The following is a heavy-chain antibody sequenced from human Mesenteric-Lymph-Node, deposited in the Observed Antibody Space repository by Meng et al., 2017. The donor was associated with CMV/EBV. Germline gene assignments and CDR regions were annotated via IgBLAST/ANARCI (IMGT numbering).Heavy chain of an antibody. CDR1: GFTFFDFA. V-gene: IGHV3-23*01. CDR3: ARDLTPAGDDNFYGMDV. J-gene: IGHJ6*02. CDR2: IDGSGINT. Sequence: GGSLRLSCAASGFTFFDFAMNWVRQAPGKGLEWVSSIDGSGINTYYADSVRGRFTISRDNAENIVYLQMNSLRPEDTALYHCARDLTPAGDDNFYGMDVWGQGTTVTVSS. D-gene: IGHD2-2*01.